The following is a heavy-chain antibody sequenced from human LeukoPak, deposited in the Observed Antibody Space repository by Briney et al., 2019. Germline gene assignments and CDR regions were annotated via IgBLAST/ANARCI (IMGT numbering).Heavy chain of an antibody. J-gene: IGHJ4*02. CDR2: INGDGIST. Sequence: PGGSLRLSCAASGFTFSNYWMHWVRQAPGKGLVWVSRINGDGISTGYADSVKGRFTVSRDTANKTLYLQMNSLRAEDTAVYYCARDVGNFDYWGQGTLVTVSS. CDR3: ARDVGNFDY. V-gene: IGHV3-74*01. CDR1: GFTFSNYW.